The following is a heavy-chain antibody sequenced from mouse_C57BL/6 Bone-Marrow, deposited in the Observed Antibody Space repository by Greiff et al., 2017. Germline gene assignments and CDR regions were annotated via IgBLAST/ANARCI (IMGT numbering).Heavy chain of an antibody. J-gene: IGHJ3*01. CDR3: ARITTEAWFAY. D-gene: IGHD1-1*01. Sequence: VQLQQSGPELVKPGASVKISCKASGYTFTDYYMNWVKQSHGKSLEWIGDINPNNGGTSYNQKFKGKATLTVDKSSSTAYMEFRSLTSEDSAVYYCARITTEAWFAYWGQGTLVTVSA. CDR1: GYTFTDYY. CDR2: INPNNGGT. V-gene: IGHV1-26*01.